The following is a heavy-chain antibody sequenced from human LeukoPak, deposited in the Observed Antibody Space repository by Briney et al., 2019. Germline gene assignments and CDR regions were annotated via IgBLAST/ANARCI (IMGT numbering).Heavy chain of an antibody. CDR3: ARDLGQYYDTSDNWFDP. D-gene: IGHD3-22*01. CDR1: GFTFSSYA. V-gene: IGHV3-30*04. Sequence: GGSLRPSCAASGFTFSSYAMHWVRQAPGKGLEWVALIPYDGSNKYYADSVKGRFTVSRDNSKNTLYLQMNSLRAEDTAVYYCARDLGQYYDTSDNWFDPWGQGTLVTVSS. J-gene: IGHJ5*02. CDR2: IPYDGSNK.